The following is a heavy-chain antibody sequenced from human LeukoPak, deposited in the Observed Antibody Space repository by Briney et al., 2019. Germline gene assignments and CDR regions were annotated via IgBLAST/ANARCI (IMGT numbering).Heavy chain of an antibody. D-gene: IGHD2-15*01. J-gene: IGHJ4*02. Sequence: AGGSLRLSCAASGFTFSSYSMNWVRQAPGKGLEWVSYISSSSSTIYYADSVKGRFTISRDNAKNSLYLQMNSLRAEDTAVYYCASSGLLPFDYWGQGTLVTVSS. CDR2: ISSSSSTI. CDR3: ASSGLLPFDY. CDR1: GFTFSSYS. V-gene: IGHV3-48*01.